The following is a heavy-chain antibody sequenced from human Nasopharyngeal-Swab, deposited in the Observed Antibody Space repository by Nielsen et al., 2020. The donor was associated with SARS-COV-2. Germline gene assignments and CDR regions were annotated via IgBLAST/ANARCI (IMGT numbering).Heavy chain of an antibody. CDR3: ASNSASWYGSAFDI. D-gene: IGHD6-13*01. CDR1: GCSIRSYY. Sequence: SETLSLTCTVSGCSIRSYYWSWIRQPPGKGLEWIGYIYYSGSTNYNPSLKSRVTISVDTSKNQFSLKLTSVTAADTAVYYCASNSASWYGSAFDIWGQGTMVTVSS. CDR2: IYYSGST. J-gene: IGHJ3*02. V-gene: IGHV4-59*01.